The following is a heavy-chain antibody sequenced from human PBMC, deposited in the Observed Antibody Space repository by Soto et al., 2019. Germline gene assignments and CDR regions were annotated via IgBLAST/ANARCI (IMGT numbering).Heavy chain of an antibody. Sequence: EVQVVESGGGLVKPGESLRLSCAASGFTFSSYTMNWVRQAPGKGLEWVSSITSTSYIYYADSVKGRFTISRDNARNSLYLQMNSLRAEDTAVYYCARDNWLDPWGQGTLVTVSS. CDR3: ARDNWLDP. J-gene: IGHJ5*02. CDR2: ITSTSYI. V-gene: IGHV3-21*01. CDR1: GFTFSSYT.